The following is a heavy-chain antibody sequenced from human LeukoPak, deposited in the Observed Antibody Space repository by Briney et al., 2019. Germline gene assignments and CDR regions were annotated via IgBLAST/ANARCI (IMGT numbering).Heavy chain of an antibody. Sequence: SETLSLTCAVYGGSFSGYAWSWIRQPPGKGLEWIGEINHSGSTTYNPSLKSRITISVDTSKNRFSLRLSSVTAADTAVYYCARGIYGSGTYYNPDYYYSGMDVWGQGTTVTVSS. CDR2: INHSGST. D-gene: IGHD3-10*01. CDR1: GGSFSGYA. V-gene: IGHV4-34*01. J-gene: IGHJ6*02. CDR3: ARGIYGSGTYYNPDYYYSGMDV.